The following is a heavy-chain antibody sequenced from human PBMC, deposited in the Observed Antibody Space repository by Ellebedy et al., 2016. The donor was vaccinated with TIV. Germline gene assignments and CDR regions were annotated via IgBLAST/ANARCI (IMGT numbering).Heavy chain of an antibody. V-gene: IGHV1-2*02. J-gene: IGHJ4*02. CDR1: GYTFTGYY. CDR2: INPNSGDT. CDR3: ARGPYTGDFDY. Sequence: ASVKVSXXASGYTFTGYYLHWLRQAPGQGFEWMGWINPNSGDTKYAQKFQGRVTMTRDASISTAYMELSSLRSDDTAIYYCARGPYTGDFDYWGQGTLVTVSS. D-gene: IGHD1-1*01.